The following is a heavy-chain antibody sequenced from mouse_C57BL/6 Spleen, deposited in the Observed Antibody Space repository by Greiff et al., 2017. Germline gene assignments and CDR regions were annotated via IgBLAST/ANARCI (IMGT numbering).Heavy chain of an antibody. CDR3: ARYDYDGGLDY. D-gene: IGHD2-4*01. CDR2: INPGSGGT. CDR1: GYAFTNSL. J-gene: IGHJ2*01. V-gene: IGHV1-54*01. Sequence: QVQLQQSGAELVRPGTSVKVSCKASGYAFTNSLIEWVKQRPGQGLEWIGVINPGSGGTNYNEKFKGKATLTADKSSSTAYMQLSSLTSEDSAVYFCARYDYDGGLDYWGQGTTLTVSS.